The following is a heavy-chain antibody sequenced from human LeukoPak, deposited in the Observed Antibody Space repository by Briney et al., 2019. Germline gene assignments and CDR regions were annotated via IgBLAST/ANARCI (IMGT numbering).Heavy chain of an antibody. Sequence: GRSLRLSCAASGFTFSSYAMHWVRQAPGKGLEWVAVISYDGSNKYYADSVKGRFTISRDNSKNTLYLQMNSLRAEDTAVHYCARVPYSSSLPDYWGQGTLVTVSS. CDR1: GFTFSSYA. CDR2: ISYDGSNK. J-gene: IGHJ4*02. D-gene: IGHD6-13*01. V-gene: IGHV3-30-3*01. CDR3: ARVPYSSSLPDY.